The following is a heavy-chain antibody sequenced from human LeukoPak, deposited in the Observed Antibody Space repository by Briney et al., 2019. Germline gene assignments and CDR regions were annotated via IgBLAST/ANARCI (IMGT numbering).Heavy chain of an antibody. CDR2: IYYSGST. Sequence: SETLSLTCTVSGGSVSSGSYYWSWIRQPPGKGLEWIGYIYYSGSTYYNPSLKSRVTISVDTSKNQFSLKLSSVTAADTAVYYCARERRVYYDSSGYYLVAFDIWGQGTMVTVSS. J-gene: IGHJ3*02. CDR3: ARERRVYYDSSGYYLVAFDI. V-gene: IGHV4-30-4*08. CDR1: GGSVSSGSYY. D-gene: IGHD3-22*01.